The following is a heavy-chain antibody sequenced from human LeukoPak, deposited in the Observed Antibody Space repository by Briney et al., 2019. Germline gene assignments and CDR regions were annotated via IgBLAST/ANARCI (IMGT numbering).Heavy chain of an antibody. CDR3: AVFDSSGYSVDY. D-gene: IGHD3-22*01. Sequence: GGSLRLSCAASGFTFSSYAMHWVRQAPGKGLEWVAVISYDGVNKYSADSVKGRFTISRDNSKNTLYLQMNSLRAEDTAVYYCAVFDSSGYSVDYWGQGTLVTVSS. J-gene: IGHJ4*02. V-gene: IGHV3-30*03. CDR2: ISYDGVNK. CDR1: GFTFSSYA.